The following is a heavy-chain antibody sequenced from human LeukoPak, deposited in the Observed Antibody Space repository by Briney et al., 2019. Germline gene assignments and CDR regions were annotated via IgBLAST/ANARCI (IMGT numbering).Heavy chain of an antibody. CDR1: GYTFTSYG. CDR3: ARDKPKRYCSSTSCYRLDY. V-gene: IGHV1-18*04. J-gene: IGHJ4*02. D-gene: IGHD2-2*01. Sequence: ASVKVSCKASGYTFTSYGISWVRQAPGQGLEWMGWISAYNGNTNYAQKLQGRVTMTTDTSTSTAYMELRSLRSDDTAVYYCARDKPKRYCSSTSCYRLDYWGQGTLVTVSS. CDR2: ISAYNGNT.